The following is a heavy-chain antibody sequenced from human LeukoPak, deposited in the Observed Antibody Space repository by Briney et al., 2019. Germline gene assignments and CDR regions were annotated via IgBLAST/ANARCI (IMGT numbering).Heavy chain of an antibody. CDR2: INEDGSST. CDR1: GYTFSRYW. CDR3: TTDTFGARDS. Sequence: AGGSLRLSCAASGYTFSRYWMHWVRQGPGKGLVWVSRINEDGSSTSYAESVRGRFTISRDNAKNTLYLQMNSLRAEDAAVYYCTTDTFGARDSWGQGTLVTVSS. D-gene: IGHD3-10*01. V-gene: IGHV3-74*01. J-gene: IGHJ4*02.